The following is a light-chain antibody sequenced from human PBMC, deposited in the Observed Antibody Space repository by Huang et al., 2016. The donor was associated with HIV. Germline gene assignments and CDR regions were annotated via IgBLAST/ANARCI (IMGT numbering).Light chain of an antibody. CDR2: WAS. J-gene: IGKJ1*01. CDR1: QSVLSSAIHKNY. V-gene: IGKV4-1*01. Sequence: DIVMTQSTDSLAVSLGEAATLTCRSSQSVLSSAIHKNYLAWFQKKSGQSPKLLMFWASTREAGVPDRFSGSGSGTHFTLTINNVKTEDVAIYYGQQYYTSPQTFGPGTRLEI. CDR3: QQYYTSPQT.